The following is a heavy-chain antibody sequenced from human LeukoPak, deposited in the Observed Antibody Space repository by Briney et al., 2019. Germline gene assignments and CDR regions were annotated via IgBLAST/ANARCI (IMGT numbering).Heavy chain of an antibody. CDR2: IYYSGST. CDR3: ARHFVGSLAASGPFDY. J-gene: IGHJ4*02. D-gene: IGHD2-15*01. Sequence: SETLSLTCTVSGGSISSSSYYWGWLRQPPGKGLEWIGSIYYSGSTYYNPSLKSRGTISVDTSKNQFSLKLSSVTAADTAVYYCARHFVGSLAASGPFDYWGQGTLVTVSS. CDR1: GGSISSSSYY. V-gene: IGHV4-39*01.